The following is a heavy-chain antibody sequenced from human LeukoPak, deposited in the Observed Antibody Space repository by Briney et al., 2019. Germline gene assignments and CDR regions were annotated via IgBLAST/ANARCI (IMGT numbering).Heavy chain of an antibody. Sequence: PSETLSLTCAVYGGSFSGYYWSWIRQPPGKRLEWIGEINHSGSTNYNPSLKSRVTISVDTSKNQFSLKLSSVTAADTAVYYCARGTMSGALDYWGQGTLVTVSS. CDR2: INHSGST. CDR1: GGSFSGYY. CDR3: ARGTMSGALDY. D-gene: IGHD3-3*01. J-gene: IGHJ4*02. V-gene: IGHV4-34*01.